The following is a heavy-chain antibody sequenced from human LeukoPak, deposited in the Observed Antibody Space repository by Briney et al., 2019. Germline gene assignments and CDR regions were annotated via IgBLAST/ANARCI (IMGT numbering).Heavy chain of an antibody. CDR1: GFTFSSYG. CDR2: ISGSGGST. Sequence: PGGSLRLSCAASGFTFSSYGMSWVRHAPGKGLEWVSAISGSGGSTYYADSVKGRFTISRDNSKNTLYLQMNSLRAEDTAVYYCANLPWYNIRWYAFDIWGQGTMVTVSS. J-gene: IGHJ3*02. CDR3: ANLPWYNIRWYAFDI. D-gene: IGHD1-1*01. V-gene: IGHV3-23*01.